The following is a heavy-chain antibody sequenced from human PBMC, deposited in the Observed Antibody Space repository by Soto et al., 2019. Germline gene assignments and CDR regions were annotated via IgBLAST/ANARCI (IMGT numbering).Heavy chain of an antibody. V-gene: IGHV3-21*06. CDR3: ARDIGEMSAV. D-gene: IGHD3-10*01. Sequence: GGSLRLSCTGSGFTFSSSTMTWVRQGPGKGLEWVSSISSSSSYIYFADSLKGRFTISRDNAKNSLYLQMNSLRAEDTAVYYCARDIGEMSAVWGQGIQVTVSS. J-gene: IGHJ4*02. CDR1: GFTFSSST. CDR2: ISSSSSYI.